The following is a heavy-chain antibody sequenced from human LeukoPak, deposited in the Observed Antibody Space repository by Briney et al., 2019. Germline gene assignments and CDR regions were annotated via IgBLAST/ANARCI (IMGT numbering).Heavy chain of an antibody. CDR1: GYTFTNYD. V-gene: IGHV1-2*02. CDR2: INPNSGGT. Sequence: AASVKVSCKASGYTFTNYDINWVRQAPGQGLEWMGWINPNSGGTNYAQKFQGRVTMTRDTSISTAYMELSRLRSDDTAVYYCARSSIDDAFDIWGQGTMVTVSS. J-gene: IGHJ3*02. CDR3: ARSSIDDAFDI.